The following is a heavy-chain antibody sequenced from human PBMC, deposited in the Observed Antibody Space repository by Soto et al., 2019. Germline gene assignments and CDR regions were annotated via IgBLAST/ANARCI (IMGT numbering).Heavy chain of an antibody. CDR3: AKPSGLATAGSAFDY. D-gene: IGHD6-13*01. Sequence: PGGSLRLSCAASGFTFTNYAMSWVRQAPGKGLEWVSKIGGGGRTTYYADSVKGRFTISRDNSKNTLYLQMNSLRAEDTAVYYCAKPSGLATAGSAFDYWGQGTLVTVS. CDR1: GFTFTNYA. J-gene: IGHJ4*02. CDR2: IGGGGRTT. V-gene: IGHV3-23*01.